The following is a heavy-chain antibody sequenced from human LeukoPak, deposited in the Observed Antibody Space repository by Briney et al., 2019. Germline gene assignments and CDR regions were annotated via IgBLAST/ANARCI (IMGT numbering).Heavy chain of an antibody. J-gene: IGHJ4*02. CDR1: GFTFSSYS. Sequence: GGSLRLSCAASGFTFSSYSMNWVRQAPGKGLEWVSSISSSSSYIYYADSVKGRFTISRDNTKNSLYLQMNSLRAEDTAVYYCAADYDTRLFDYWGQGTLVTVSP. V-gene: IGHV3-21*01. CDR2: ISSSSSYI. CDR3: AADYDTRLFDY. D-gene: IGHD3-9*01.